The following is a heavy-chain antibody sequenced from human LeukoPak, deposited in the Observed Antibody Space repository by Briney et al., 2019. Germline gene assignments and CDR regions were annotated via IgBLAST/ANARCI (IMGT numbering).Heavy chain of an antibody. CDR3: AREGPQIYYFDT. Sequence: ASVKVSCKTSGYTFTSYHMHWVRQAPARGLEWVGIMRVSDDKTLYAQKLQGRLTVTRDTSTSTVYLELSSLRSEDTAVYYCAREGPQIYYFDTWGQGTLVTVSS. D-gene: IGHD2/OR15-2a*01. CDR2: MRVSDDKT. V-gene: IGHV1-46*01. CDR1: GYTFTSYH. J-gene: IGHJ4*02.